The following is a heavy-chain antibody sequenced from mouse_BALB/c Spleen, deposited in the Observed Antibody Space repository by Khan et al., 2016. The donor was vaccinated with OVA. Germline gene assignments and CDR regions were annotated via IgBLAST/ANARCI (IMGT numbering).Heavy chain of an antibody. V-gene: IGHV5-17*02. J-gene: IGHJ2*01. CDR1: GFTFSSYG. D-gene: IGHD1-1*01. CDR3: ATSYYYGYYFDY. Sequence: EVMLVESGGGLVQPGGSRKLSCAASGFTFSSYGMHWVRQAPEKGLEWVAYISGDSSPIYYADTVKGRFTISRDNPKNTLFLQMTSLRSEDTAMYYCATSYYYGYYFDYWGQGTTLTVSS. CDR2: ISGDSSPI.